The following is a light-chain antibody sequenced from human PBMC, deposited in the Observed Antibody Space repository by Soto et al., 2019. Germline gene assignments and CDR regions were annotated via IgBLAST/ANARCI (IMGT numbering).Light chain of an antibody. CDR3: QKYNSVPLT. CDR1: QGISNS. J-gene: IGKJ3*01. CDR2: AAS. V-gene: IGKV1-27*01. Sequence: DIQMTQSPSSLSASVGDRVIITGRASQGISNSLAWYQQRPGKVPKLLIYAASTLQSGVPSRFSGSGSGTDFSLTISSLQPADVATYYCQKYNSVPLTFGPGTKVDLK.